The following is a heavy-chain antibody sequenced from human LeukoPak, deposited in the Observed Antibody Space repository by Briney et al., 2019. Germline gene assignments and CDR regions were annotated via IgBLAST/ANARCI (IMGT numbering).Heavy chain of an antibody. CDR2: IYYSGST. CDR1: GGSISSSSYY. J-gene: IGHJ2*01. Sequence: SETLSLTCTVSGGSISSSSYYWGWIRQPPGKGPEWIGSIYYSGSTYYNPSLKSRVTISVDTSKNQFSLKLSSVTAADTAVYYCARRVLSELYWYFDLWGRGTLVTVSS. D-gene: IGHD3-16*02. CDR3: ARRVLSELYWYFDL. V-gene: IGHV4-39*01.